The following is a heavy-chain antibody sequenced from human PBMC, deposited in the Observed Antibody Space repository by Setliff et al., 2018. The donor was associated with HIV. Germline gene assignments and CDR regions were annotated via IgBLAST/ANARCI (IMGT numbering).Heavy chain of an antibody. CDR3: ARDPTGGAARFDY. CDR2: VIPSFATA. J-gene: IGHJ4*02. V-gene: IGHV1-69*13. Sequence: ASVKVSCKASGYTFTKYDINWVRQATGQGLEWMGGVIPSFATANYAQKFQRRLTITADESTNTAYMELSSLKSEDTAVYYCARDPTGGAARFDYWGQGTLVTVSS. D-gene: IGHD6-6*01. CDR1: GYTFTKYD.